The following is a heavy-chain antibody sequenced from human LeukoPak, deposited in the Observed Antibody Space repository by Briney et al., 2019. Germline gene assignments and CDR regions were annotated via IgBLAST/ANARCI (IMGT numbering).Heavy chain of an antibody. D-gene: IGHD3-22*01. Sequence: ASVKVSCKASGYTFTGYYMHWVRQAPGQGLEWMGWINPNSGGTNYAQKFQGRVTMTRDTSISTAYMELSRLRSDDTAVYYCARIEGSSGYYFVPYWGQGTLVTVSS. CDR2: INPNSGGT. CDR3: ARIEGSSGYYFVPY. J-gene: IGHJ4*02. V-gene: IGHV1-2*02. CDR1: GYTFTGYY.